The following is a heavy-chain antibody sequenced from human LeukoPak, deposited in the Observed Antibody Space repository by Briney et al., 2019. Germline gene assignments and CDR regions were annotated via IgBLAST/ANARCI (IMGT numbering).Heavy chain of an antibody. Sequence: GESPKISCKGAGYSFTSYWIGWVRQMPGKGLEWMGIIYPGDSDTRYSPSFQGQVTISADKSIRTAYLQWSSLKASDTAMYYCARQYPYYYDRSGYYELDYWGQGTLVTVSS. J-gene: IGHJ4*02. CDR3: ARQYPYYYDRSGYYELDY. CDR1: GYSFTSYW. V-gene: IGHV5-51*01. D-gene: IGHD3-22*01. CDR2: IYPGDSDT.